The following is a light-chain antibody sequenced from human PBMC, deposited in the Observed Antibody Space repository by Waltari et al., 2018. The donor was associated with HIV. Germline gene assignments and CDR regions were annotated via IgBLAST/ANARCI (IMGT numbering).Light chain of an antibody. CDR2: KDS. CDR1: ALPNHY. J-gene: IGLJ2*01. CDR3: QSTDKTGTLVL. V-gene: IGLV3-25*03. Sequence: SSELTQPPSVSVSPGQTARITCSGYALPNHYAYWYQQKPGQVPVLIISKDSSRPPNIPERFSGSSSGTTATLTISAVQAGDEADYYCQSTDKTGTLVLFGGGTQLTV.